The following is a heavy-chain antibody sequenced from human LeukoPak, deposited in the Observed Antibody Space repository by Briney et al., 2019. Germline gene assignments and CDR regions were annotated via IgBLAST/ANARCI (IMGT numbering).Heavy chain of an antibody. CDR1: GFTFRTYE. CDR3: AREWGYGDYFDY. Sequence: SGGSLRLSCAASGFTFRTYEMNWVRQAPGKGLEWVSYISVTGATIYYAGSVKGRFTISRDNAKNSLYLQMNSLRAEDTAVYYCAREWGYGDYFDYWGQGILVTVSS. D-gene: IGHD4-17*01. CDR2: ISVTGATI. V-gene: IGHV3-48*03. J-gene: IGHJ4*02.